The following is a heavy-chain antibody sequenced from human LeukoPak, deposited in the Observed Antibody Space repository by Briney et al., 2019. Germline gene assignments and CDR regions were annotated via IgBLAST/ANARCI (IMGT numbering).Heavy chain of an antibody. J-gene: IGHJ4*02. V-gene: IGHV1-8*02. CDR1: GGTFSSYA. Sequence: ASVKVSCKASGGTFSSYAISWVRQAPGQGLEWMGWMNPNSGNTGYAQKFQGRVTMTRNTSISTAYMELSSLRSEDTAVYYCARGHTPRIYDFWSGYYISDYWGQGTLVTVSS. CDR3: ARGHTPRIYDFWSGYYISDY. D-gene: IGHD3-3*01. CDR2: MNPNSGNT.